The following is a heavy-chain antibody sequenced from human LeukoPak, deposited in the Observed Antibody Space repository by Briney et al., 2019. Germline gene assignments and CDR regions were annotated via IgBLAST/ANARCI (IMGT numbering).Heavy chain of an antibody. V-gene: IGHV1-2*02. CDR3: AREYDYYDSSGYPRRDAFDI. CDR1: GYTFTGYY. CDR2: INPNSGGT. J-gene: IGHJ3*02. D-gene: IGHD3-22*01. Sequence: ASVKVSCKASGYTFTGYYMHWVRQAPGQGLEWMGWINPNSGGTNYAQKFQGRVTMTRDTSISTAYMELSRLRSDDTAVYYCAREYDYYDSSGYPRRDAFDIWGQGTMVTVSS.